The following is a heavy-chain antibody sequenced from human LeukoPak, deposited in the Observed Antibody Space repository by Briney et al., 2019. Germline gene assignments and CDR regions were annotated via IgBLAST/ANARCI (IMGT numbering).Heavy chain of an antibody. J-gene: IGHJ4*02. CDR2: ISAYNGNT. Sequence: ASVKVSCKASGYTFTSYGISWVRQAPGQGLEWMGWISAYNGNTNYAQKLQGSVTMTTDTSTSTAYMELRSLRSDDTAVYYCARDCGGGGDTSSGWYPCTYWGQGTLVTVSS. CDR1: GYTFTSYG. V-gene: IGHV1-18*01. CDR3: ARDCGGGGDTSSGWYPCTY. D-gene: IGHD6-19*01.